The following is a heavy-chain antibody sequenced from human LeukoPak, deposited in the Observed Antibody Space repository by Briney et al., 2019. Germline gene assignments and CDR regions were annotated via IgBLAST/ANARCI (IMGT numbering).Heavy chain of an antibody. CDR1: GFTFSSYG. CDR2: ISYDGSNK. CDR3: AKDRGSGWVYYYYGMDV. V-gene: IGHV3-30*18. D-gene: IGHD6-19*01. J-gene: IGHJ6*02. Sequence: GSLRLSCAASGFTFSSYGMHWVRQAPGKGLEWVAVISYDGSNKYYADSVKGRFTISRDNSKNTLYQQMNSLRAEDTAVYYCAKDRGSGWVYYYYGMDVWGQGTTVTVSS.